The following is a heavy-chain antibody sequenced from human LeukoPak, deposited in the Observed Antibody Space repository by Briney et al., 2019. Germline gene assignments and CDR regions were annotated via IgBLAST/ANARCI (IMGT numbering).Heavy chain of an antibody. Sequence: GGSLRLSCAASGFIFSTYWMSWVGQPPGKGLKWVANIKQDGSEKYYVDSVKGRFTISRDNAKNSLYLQMNSLRADDTAVYYCARDDYNSGWDWGQGTLVTVSS. J-gene: IGHJ4*02. V-gene: IGHV3-7*03. CDR3: ARDDYNSGWD. D-gene: IGHD6-19*01. CDR1: GFIFSTYW. CDR2: IKQDGSEK.